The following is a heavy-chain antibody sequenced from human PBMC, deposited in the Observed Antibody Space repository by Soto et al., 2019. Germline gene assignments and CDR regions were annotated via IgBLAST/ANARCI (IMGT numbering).Heavy chain of an antibody. Sequence: QVQLVQSGAEVKKPGSSVKVSCKASGGTFSSYAISWVRQAPGQGLEWMGGIIPIFGTANYAQKFQGRVTITADESTSTAYMELSSLRSEDTDVYYCASPHSGYAVADPGDFQHWGQGTLVTVSS. J-gene: IGHJ1*01. CDR3: ASPHSGYAVADPGDFQH. V-gene: IGHV1-69*01. D-gene: IGHD6-19*01. CDR2: IIPIFGTA. CDR1: GGTFSSYA.